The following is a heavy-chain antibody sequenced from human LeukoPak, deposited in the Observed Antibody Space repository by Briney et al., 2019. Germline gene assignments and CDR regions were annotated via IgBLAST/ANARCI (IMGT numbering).Heavy chain of an antibody. Sequence: GGSLRLSCAGSGFTVSSNYMSWIRQAPGNGLEWVANIDQDGSEKYYVESMKGRITISRDTAKNSLYLQMNSLRAEDTAVYYCARDYYSYSRGSWAFDIWGQGTMVTVSS. J-gene: IGHJ3*02. V-gene: IGHV3-7*03. CDR3: ARDYYSYSRGSWAFDI. CDR1: GFTVSSNY. D-gene: IGHD3-22*01. CDR2: IDQDGSEK.